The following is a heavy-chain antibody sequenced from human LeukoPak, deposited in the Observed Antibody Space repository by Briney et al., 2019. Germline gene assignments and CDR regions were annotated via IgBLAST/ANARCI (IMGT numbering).Heavy chain of an antibody. CDR2: ISGSGGST. CDR3: AKVPINRIVVVVAATLYYFDY. Sequence: GGSLRLSCAASGFNFSSYAMSWVRQAPGKGLEWVSAISGSGGSTYYADSVKGRFTISRGNSKNTLYLQMNSLRAEDTAVYYCAKVPINRIVVVVAATLYYFDYWGQGTLVTVSS. CDR1: GFNFSSYA. D-gene: IGHD2-15*01. J-gene: IGHJ4*02. V-gene: IGHV3-23*01.